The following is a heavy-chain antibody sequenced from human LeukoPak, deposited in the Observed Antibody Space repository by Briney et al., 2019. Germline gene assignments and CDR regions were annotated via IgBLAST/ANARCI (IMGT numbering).Heavy chain of an antibody. CDR1: GYTFTNYD. J-gene: IGHJ4*02. V-gene: IGHV1-8*01. Sequence: ASVKVSCKASGYTFTNYDINWVRQATGQGLEWMGWLNPHSGNTGYAQKFQGRVTMTRNTSISTAYMELSSLRSDDTAVYYCARGRIAVAGTLVYWGQGTLVTVSS. D-gene: IGHD6-19*01. CDR3: ARGRIAVAGTLVY. CDR2: LNPHSGNT.